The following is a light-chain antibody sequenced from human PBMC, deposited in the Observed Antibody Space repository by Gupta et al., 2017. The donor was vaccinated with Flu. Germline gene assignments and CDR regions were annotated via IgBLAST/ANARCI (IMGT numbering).Light chain of an antibody. CDR1: QNIGTN. J-gene: IGKJ1*01. CDR3: HHYNAWPWT. CDR2: GAS. Sequence: GEKATLSCRASQNIGTNLAWYQQKPGHPPRLLIYGASVRATGIPARFTGSASGTEFTLTIISLQSEDFAVYSCHHYNAWPWTFGQGTKVEIK. V-gene: IGKV3-15*01.